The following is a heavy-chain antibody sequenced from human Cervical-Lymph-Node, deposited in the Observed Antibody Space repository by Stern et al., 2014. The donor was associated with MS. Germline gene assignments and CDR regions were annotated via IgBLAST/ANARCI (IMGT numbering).Heavy chain of an antibody. D-gene: IGHD3-3*01. CDR2: IVPIFGTT. CDR1: GGPFSLYA. CDR3: ARGSGSYDFSGWFDP. Sequence: QDQLVQSGAEVKRPGSSVKVSCRASGGPFSLYAISWVRQAPGQGLEWMGGIVPIFGTTNIAQDFQDRVTMTADDSTKTAYMELSSLRSEDTAVYYCARGSGSYDFSGWFDPWGQGTLVTVSS. J-gene: IGHJ5*02. V-gene: IGHV1-69*12.